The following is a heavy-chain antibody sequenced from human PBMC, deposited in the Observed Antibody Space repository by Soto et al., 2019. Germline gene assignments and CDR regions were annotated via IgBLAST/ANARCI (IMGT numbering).Heavy chain of an antibody. CDR2: INPNSGGT. CDR1: GYTFTGYY. D-gene: IGHD5-18*01. J-gene: IGHJ6*02. CDR3: ARDRGVDTAMVYYYYGMEV. Sequence: GASVKVSCKASGYTFTGYYMHWVRQAPGQGLEWMGWINPNSGGTNYAQKFQGWVTMTRDTSISTAYMELSRLRSDDTAVYYCARDRGVDTAMVYYYYGMEVWGQGTTVTVSS. V-gene: IGHV1-2*04.